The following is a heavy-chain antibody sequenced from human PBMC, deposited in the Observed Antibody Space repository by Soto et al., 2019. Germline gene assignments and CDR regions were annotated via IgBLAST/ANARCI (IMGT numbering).Heavy chain of an antibody. CDR3: ARAPLERSSGYPTVLDY. CDR1: GGSISSGGYY. Sequence: PAETLSLTCTVSGGSISSGGYYWSWIRQHPGKGLEWIGYIYYSGSTYYNPSLKSRVTISVDTSKNQFSLKLSSGTAADPAVYNWARAPLERSSGYPTVLDYWGQGTLVTVSS. D-gene: IGHD3-22*01. V-gene: IGHV4-31*03. J-gene: IGHJ4*02. CDR2: IYYSGST.